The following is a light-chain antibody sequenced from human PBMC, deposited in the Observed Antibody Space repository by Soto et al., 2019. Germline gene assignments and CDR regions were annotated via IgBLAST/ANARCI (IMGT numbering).Light chain of an antibody. CDR2: GAS. Sequence: EIVLTQSPDALSLSPGETATLSCRTSETINRHYLAWYQHRPGQPPRLLIFGASTRAAGIPGRFRGSGSGADFTLSITRRAPEDSATYSCLQLGSSPPAFTFGQGTKLEI. J-gene: IGKJ2*01. CDR3: LQLGSSPPAFT. CDR1: ETINRHY. V-gene: IGKV3-20*01.